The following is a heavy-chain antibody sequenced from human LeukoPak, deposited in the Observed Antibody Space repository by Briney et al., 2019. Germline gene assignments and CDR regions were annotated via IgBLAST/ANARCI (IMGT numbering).Heavy chain of an antibody. CDR3: AKQMARNGYFDY. D-gene: IGHD5-24*01. Sequence: GGSLRLSCAASGFTFSSYAMSWVRQAPGKGLEWVSAISGSGGSTYYADFVKGRFTISRDNSKNTLYLQMNSLRAEDTAVYYCAKQMARNGYFDYWGQGTLVTVSS. CDR2: ISGSGGST. J-gene: IGHJ4*02. CDR1: GFTFSSYA. V-gene: IGHV3-23*01.